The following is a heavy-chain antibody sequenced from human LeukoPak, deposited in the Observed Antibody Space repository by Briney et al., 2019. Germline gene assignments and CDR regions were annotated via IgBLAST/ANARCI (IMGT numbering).Heavy chain of an antibody. Sequence: SQTLSLTCAVSGGSISSGGYSWSWIRQPPGKGLEWIGYIYHSGSTYYNPSLKSRVTISVDRSKNQFSLKLSSVTAADTAVYYCAGDVGLGIPVFDYWGQGTLVTVSS. V-gene: IGHV4-30-2*01. CDR3: AGDVGLGIPVFDY. D-gene: IGHD3/OR15-3a*01. CDR1: GGSISSGGYS. CDR2: IYHSGST. J-gene: IGHJ4*02.